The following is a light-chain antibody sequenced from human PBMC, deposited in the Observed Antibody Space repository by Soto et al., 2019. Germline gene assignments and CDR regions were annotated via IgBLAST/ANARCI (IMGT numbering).Light chain of an antibody. Sequence: DIQMTQSPSTLSASVGDRVTITCRASQSISSWLAWYQQKPGKAPKLLIYDASSLESGVPSRFSGSGSETEFTLTISSLQPDDFASYYCQQYNSYPLTFGGGTKVEIK. CDR3: QQYNSYPLT. J-gene: IGKJ4*01. CDR2: DAS. CDR1: QSISSW. V-gene: IGKV1-5*01.